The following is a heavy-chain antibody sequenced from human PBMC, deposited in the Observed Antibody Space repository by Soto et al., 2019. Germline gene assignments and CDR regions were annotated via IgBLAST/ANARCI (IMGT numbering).Heavy chain of an antibody. CDR2: IKQDGSER. Sequence: GGSLRLSCAASGFTFSSYWMSWVRQAPGKGLEWVANIKQDGSERYYVDSVKGRFTISRDNAKNSLYLQMNSLRAEDTAVYYCGRSDLLGCTSHYYGMDVWGQGTKVTVS. V-gene: IGHV3-7*03. CDR1: GFTFSSYW. J-gene: IGHJ6*01. D-gene: IGHD1-26*01. CDR3: GRSDLLGCTSHYYGMDV.